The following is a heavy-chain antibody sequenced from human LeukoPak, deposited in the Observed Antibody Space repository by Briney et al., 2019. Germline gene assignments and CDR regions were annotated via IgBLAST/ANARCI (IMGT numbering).Heavy chain of an antibody. J-gene: IGHJ4*02. CDR2: ISSGGTYE. V-gene: IGHV3-30*07. D-gene: IGHD2-2*03. CDR1: GFTFSNYA. Sequence: GKSLRLSCAASGFTFSNYAMHWVRQAPGKGLEWVSLISSGGTYEYYADSVKGRFTLSRDDSRNTVYLQLNNLRVEDTAIYYCARASWISTADAVCWGQGTQVTVSS. CDR3: ARASWISTADAVC.